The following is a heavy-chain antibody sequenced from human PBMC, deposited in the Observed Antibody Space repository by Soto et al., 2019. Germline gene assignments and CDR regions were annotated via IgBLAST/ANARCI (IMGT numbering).Heavy chain of an antibody. D-gene: IGHD3-22*01. CDR2: ISGSGGNI. Sequence: PWGSLRLSCVASGFTFSSHAMSWVRQAPGKGLEWVSDISGSGGNIYYADSVKGRLTISRDNSKNTLYLKMNTLTAEDTALYYCAKKPPPDDCSGYYYNYFVYWGQGTLVTVSS. CDR1: GFTFSSHA. CDR3: AKKPPPDDCSGYYYNYFVY. J-gene: IGHJ4*02. V-gene: IGHV3-23*01.